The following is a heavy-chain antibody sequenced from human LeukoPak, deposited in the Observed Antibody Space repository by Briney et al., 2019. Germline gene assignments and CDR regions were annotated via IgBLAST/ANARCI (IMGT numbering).Heavy chain of an antibody. CDR3: STDRD. CDR1: GLTFPNAR. V-gene: IGHV3-15*05. Sequence: GGSLRLSCAASGLTFPNARMNWVRQAPGKGLEWVGRIKGKPDGGTADYAASVRARFIISRDDSKNTVYLQMNSLREEDSGLYFCSTDRDWGQGTLVAVSS. CDR2: IKGKPDGGTA. J-gene: IGHJ4*02. D-gene: IGHD5-24*01.